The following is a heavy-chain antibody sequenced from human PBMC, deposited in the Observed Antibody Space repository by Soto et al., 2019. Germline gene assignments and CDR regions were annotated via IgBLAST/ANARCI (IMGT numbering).Heavy chain of an antibody. CDR3: ANLRYFEWLLGY. D-gene: IGHD3-9*01. J-gene: IGHJ4*02. Sequence: SETLSLTCTVSGGSVSSGSYYWSWIRQPPGKGLEWIGYIYYSGSTNYNPSLNSRVTMSVDTSKNQFSLKLSSVTAADTAVYYCANLRYFEWLLGYWGQGTLVTVSS. CDR1: GGSVSSGSYY. CDR2: IYYSGST. V-gene: IGHV4-61*01.